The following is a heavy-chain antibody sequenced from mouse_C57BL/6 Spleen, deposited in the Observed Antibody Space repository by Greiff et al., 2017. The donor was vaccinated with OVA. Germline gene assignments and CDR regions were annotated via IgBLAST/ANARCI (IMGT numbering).Heavy chain of an antibody. J-gene: IGHJ1*03. V-gene: IGHV1-82*01. CDR1: GYAFSSSW. D-gene: IGHD1-1*01. CDR3: ARAYYYGSHWYFDV. Sequence: VKLQESGPELVKPGASVKISCKASGYAFSSSWMNWVKQRPGKGLEWIGRIYPGDGDTNYNGKFKGKATLTADKSSSTAYMQLSSLTSEDSAVYFCARAYYYGSHWYFDVWGTGTTVTVSS. CDR2: IYPGDGDT.